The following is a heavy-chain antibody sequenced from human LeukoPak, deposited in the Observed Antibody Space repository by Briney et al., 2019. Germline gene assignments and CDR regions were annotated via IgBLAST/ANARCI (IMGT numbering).Heavy chain of an antibody. CDR1: QSTFYSYW. CDR2: VNSDGTST. J-gene: IGHJ4*02. CDR3: AGGGFSGFDH. Sequence: GGSLRLSCAAAQSTFYSYWMHWVRLVPGKGLAWVSRVNSDGTSTTYADSVKGRFTVSRDNAQNTLYLQMDSLRVDDTAVYYCAGGGFSGFDHWGQGISVTVSS. V-gene: IGHV3-74*03. D-gene: IGHD4-23*01.